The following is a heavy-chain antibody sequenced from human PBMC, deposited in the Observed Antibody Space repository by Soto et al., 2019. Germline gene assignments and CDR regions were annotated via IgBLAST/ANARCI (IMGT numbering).Heavy chain of an antibody. CDR2: ISSSGSTI. J-gene: IGHJ4*02. D-gene: IGHD3-9*01. CDR1: GFTFSDYY. CDR3: ARVSRGGYDILTGYYPYFDY. V-gene: IGHV3-11*01. Sequence: QVQLVESGGGLVKPGGSLRLSCAASGFTFSDYYMSWIRQAPGKGLEWVSYISSSGSTIYYADSVKGRFTISRDNAKNSLFLQMNSLRAEYTAVYYCARVSRGGYDILTGYYPYFDYWGQGTLVTVSS.